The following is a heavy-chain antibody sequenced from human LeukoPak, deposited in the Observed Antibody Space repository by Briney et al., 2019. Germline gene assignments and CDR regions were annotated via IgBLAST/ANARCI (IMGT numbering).Heavy chain of an antibody. J-gene: IGHJ4*02. V-gene: IGHV4-34*01. Sequence: PSETLSLTCAVYGGSFSGYYWSWIRQPPGKGLEWIGEINHSGSTNYNPSLKSRVTISVDTSKSQFSLKLSSVTAADTAVYYCAAEYGSGSILDYWGQGTLVTVSS. CDR2: INHSGST. CDR3: AAEYGSGSILDY. D-gene: IGHD3-10*01. CDR1: GGSFSGYY.